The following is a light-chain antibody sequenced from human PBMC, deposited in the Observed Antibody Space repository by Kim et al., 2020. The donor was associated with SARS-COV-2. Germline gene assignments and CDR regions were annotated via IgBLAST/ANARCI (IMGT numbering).Light chain of an antibody. J-gene: IGLJ2*01. CDR1: SSNIGAGYD. Sequence: VTVSCTGSSSNIGAGYDVHVYQQLPGTAPELLIYGTSNRPSGVPDRFSGSKSGTSASLAITGLQAEDEADYYCQTYDSSLSGSDVVFGGGTKVTVL. CDR3: QTYDSSLSGSDVV. V-gene: IGLV1-40*01. CDR2: GTS.